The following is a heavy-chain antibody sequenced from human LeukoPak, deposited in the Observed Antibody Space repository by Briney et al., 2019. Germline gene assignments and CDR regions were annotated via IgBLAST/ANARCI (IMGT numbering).Heavy chain of an antibody. V-gene: IGHV3-48*03. CDR1: GFTFSSYE. D-gene: IGHD2-15*01. J-gene: IGHJ4*02. CDR2: VSGSGSTI. CDR3: ARDLRCCGGGGCLPIPYLDC. Sequence: GGSLRLSCAASGFTFSSYEMNWVRQAPGKGLEWVSYVSGSGSTIYYADSVEGRFTISRDNAKNSLYLQMNSLRAEDTAVYYCARDLRCCGGGGCLPIPYLDCWGQGTLVTVSS.